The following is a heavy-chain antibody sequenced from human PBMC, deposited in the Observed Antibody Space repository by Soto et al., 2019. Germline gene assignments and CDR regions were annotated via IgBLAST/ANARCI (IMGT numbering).Heavy chain of an antibody. CDR2: MNIDGTFT. CDR1: GFTFSSSW. V-gene: IGHV3-74*01. CDR3: VTGWSEY. Sequence: PGGSLRLSCVDSGFTFSSSWMNWVRQGPGKGLEWVSRMNIDGTFTNYADSVKGRFTTSRDNAKNMLYLQMNSLSAEDTALYYCVTGWSEYWGRGTLVTVSS. D-gene: IGHD2-15*01. J-gene: IGHJ4*02.